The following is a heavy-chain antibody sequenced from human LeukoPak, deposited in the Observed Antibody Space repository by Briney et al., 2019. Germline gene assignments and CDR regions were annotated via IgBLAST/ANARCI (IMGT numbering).Heavy chain of an antibody. CDR2: ISGSGGST. CDR1: GFTFSSYA. V-gene: IGHV3-23*01. Sequence: PGGSLRLSCAASGFTFSSYAMSWVRQAPGKGLEWVSAISGSGGSTYYADSVKGRFTISRDNSKNTLYLQMSSLRAEDTAVYYYAKDKTPKLGTPVEYFDYWGQGTLVTVSS. CDR3: AKDKTPKLGTPVEYFDY. D-gene: IGHD7-27*01. J-gene: IGHJ4*02.